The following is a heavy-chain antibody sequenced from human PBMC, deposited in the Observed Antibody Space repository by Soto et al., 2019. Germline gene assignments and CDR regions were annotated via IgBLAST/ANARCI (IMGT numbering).Heavy chain of an antibody. J-gene: IGHJ4*02. CDR3: ARDQGGLGGGNDY. D-gene: IGHD2-15*01. V-gene: IGHV1-3*05. CDR2: INVGNGNT. CDR1: GYTFTTS. Sequence: QVHLVQSGAEEKKPGASVKVSCKASGYTFTTSLHWVRQAPGQSLEWMGWINVGNGNTKYSQKFQGRVSFTRDTSATTAYKELSSLITEDTAVYYCARDQGGLGGGNDYWGQGTLVTVSS.